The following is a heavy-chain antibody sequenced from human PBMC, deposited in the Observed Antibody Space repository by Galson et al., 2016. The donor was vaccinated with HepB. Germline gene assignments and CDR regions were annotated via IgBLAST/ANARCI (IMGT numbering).Heavy chain of an antibody. CDR3: RYGMDV. Sequence: SLRLSCAASGFTFSNAWMSWVRQAPGKGLEWVGRIKSKTDRGTTDYAAPVKGRFSISRDDSKNTLYLQMNSLKTEDTAVYYCRYGMDVWGQGTTVTVSS. V-gene: IGHV3-15*01. CDR2: IKSKTDRGTT. J-gene: IGHJ6*02. CDR1: GFTFSNAW.